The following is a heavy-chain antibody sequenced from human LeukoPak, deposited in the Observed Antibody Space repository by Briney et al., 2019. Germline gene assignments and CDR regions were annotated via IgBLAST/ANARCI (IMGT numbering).Heavy chain of an antibody. D-gene: IGHD3-10*01. CDR3: ARDRGFHYYGSGSAYYFDY. CDR2: ISYDGSNK. Sequence: PGGSLRLSCAASGFTFSSYAMHWVRQAPGKGLEWVAVISYDGSNKYYADSVKGRFTISRDNSKNTLYLQMNRLRAEDTAVYYCARDRGFHYYGSGSAYYFDYWGQGTLVTVSS. J-gene: IGHJ4*02. V-gene: IGHV3-30-3*01. CDR1: GFTFSSYA.